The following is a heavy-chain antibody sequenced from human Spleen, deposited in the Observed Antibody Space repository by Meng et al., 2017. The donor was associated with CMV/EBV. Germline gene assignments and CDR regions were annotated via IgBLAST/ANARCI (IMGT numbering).Heavy chain of an antibody. CDR2: ISARDGET. J-gene: IGHJ4*02. CDR1: GYTFSNYG. D-gene: IGHD3-16*01. Sequence: QVQLLQSGTEVKKPGASVKVSCKASGYTFSNYGISWLRQAPGQGLEWMGWISARDGETNLPQKFQGRVTLTTDTSTSTAYMELRNLRFDDTAVYFCARDWEGRGRYVITDYWGQGTLVTVSS. V-gene: IGHV1-18*01. CDR3: ARDWEGRGRYVITDY.